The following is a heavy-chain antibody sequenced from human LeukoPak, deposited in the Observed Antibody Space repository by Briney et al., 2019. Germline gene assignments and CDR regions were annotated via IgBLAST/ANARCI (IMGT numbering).Heavy chain of an antibody. CDR2: IYHTGNT. D-gene: IGHD4-17*01. Sequence: PSETLSLTCTVSGYSLNNGYFWGWFRPSPGKGLEWIGAIYHTGNTYYNPSLKSRATISIDTSKNQFFLTLTSVTAADTAVYYFPRVSPNTVTTLQGFDYGGQGTLVTVSA. CDR1: GYSLNNGYF. J-gene: IGHJ4*02. V-gene: IGHV4-38-2*02. CDR3: PRVSPNTVTTLQGFDY.